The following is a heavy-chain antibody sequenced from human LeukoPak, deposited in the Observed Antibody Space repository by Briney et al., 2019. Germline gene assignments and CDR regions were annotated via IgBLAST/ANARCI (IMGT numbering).Heavy chain of an antibody. CDR2: ISGSSSYI. CDR3: ARDRNGLVDY. D-gene: IGHD4-11*01. J-gene: IGHJ4*02. V-gene: IGHV3-21*01. CDR1: GFTFSSYS. Sequence: GGSLRLSCAASGFTFSSYSMNWVRQAPGKGLEWVSSISGSSSYIYYADSVKGRFTISRDNAKNSLYLQMNSLRAEDTAVYYCARDRNGLVDYWGQGTLVTVSS.